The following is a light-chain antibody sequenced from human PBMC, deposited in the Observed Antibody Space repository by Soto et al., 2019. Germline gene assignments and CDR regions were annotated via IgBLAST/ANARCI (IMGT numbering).Light chain of an antibody. CDR2: KFF. CDR3: MQGTHWPYT. Sequence: EVVMTQSPLSLPVTLGQPASISCRSSQSLVSSDENTFLNWFHQRPGQSPRRLIYKFFNRDSGVADRLSGSGSGTDFTLKISRVEAEDVGVYYCMQGTHWPYTFGQVTKLEIK. J-gene: IGKJ2*01. V-gene: IGKV2-30*01. CDR1: QSLVSSDENTF.